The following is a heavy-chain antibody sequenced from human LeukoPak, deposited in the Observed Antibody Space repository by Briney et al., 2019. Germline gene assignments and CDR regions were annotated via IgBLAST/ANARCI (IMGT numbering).Heavy chain of an antibody. Sequence: PGGSLRLSCAASGFTFSSYGMHWVRQAPGKGLEWVAVIWYDGSNKYYADSVKGRFTISRDNSKNTLYLQMNSLRAEDTAVYYCARSSTGYSSAPLDPWGQGTLVTVSS. J-gene: IGHJ5*02. CDR1: GFTFSSYG. V-gene: IGHV3-33*01. D-gene: IGHD6-19*01. CDR3: ARSSTGYSSAPLDP. CDR2: IWYDGSNK.